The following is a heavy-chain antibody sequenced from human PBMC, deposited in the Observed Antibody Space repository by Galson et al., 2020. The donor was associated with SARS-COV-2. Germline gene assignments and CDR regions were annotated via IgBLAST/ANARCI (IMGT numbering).Heavy chain of an antibody. CDR2: IPYDGSNK. J-gene: IGHJ5*02. V-gene: IGHV3-30*01. CDR3: AGDRRGGYSGWCDP. D-gene: IGHD5-12*01. Sequence: GGSLRLSCAASGFTFSSYAMHWVSQAHAKGIEWEAVIPYDGSNKYYADSVKGRFTISRDNSKNTLYLQRNSLGGEDTAVYYCAGDRRGGYSGWCDPWVQGTLVTVSS. CDR1: GFTFSSYA.